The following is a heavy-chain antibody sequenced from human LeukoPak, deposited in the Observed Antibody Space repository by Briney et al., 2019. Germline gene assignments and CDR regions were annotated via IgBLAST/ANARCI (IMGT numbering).Heavy chain of an antibody. CDR3: ARGYSYGYIRY. CDR2: IYDGGST. J-gene: IGHJ4*02. Sequence: GGSLRLSCAASGFTVSSNCMNWVRQAPGKGLVWVSVIYDGGSTDYADSVKGRFTISRDNSKYMLYLQMNSLRAEDTAVYYCARGYSYGYIRYWGQGTLVTVSS. D-gene: IGHD5-18*01. V-gene: IGHV3-66*01. CDR1: GFTVSSNC.